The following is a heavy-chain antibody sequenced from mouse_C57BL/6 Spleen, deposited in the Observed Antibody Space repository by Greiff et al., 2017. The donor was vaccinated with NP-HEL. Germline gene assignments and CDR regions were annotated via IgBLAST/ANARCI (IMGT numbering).Heavy chain of an antibody. CDR2: INPNNGGT. J-gene: IGHJ4*01. V-gene: IGHV1-18*01. Sequence: EVQLQQSGPELVKPGASVKIPCKASGYTFTDYNMDWVKQSHGKSLEWIGDINPNNGGTIYNQKFKGKATLTVDKSSSTAYMELRSLTSEDTAVYYCARKGYYGSLYAMDYWGQGTSVTVSS. D-gene: IGHD1-1*01. CDR1: GYTFTDYN. CDR3: ARKGYYGSLYAMDY.